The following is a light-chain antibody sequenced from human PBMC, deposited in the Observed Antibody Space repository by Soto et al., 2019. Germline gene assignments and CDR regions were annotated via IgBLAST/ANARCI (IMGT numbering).Light chain of an antibody. Sequence: ALTQPPSASGSPGQSVTISCTGTRNDIGAYEFVSWYQHHPGKAPKLIIYEVVQRPSGVPDRFSGSKSGNTASLTVSGLQAADEADYYWKSYAGSKTCVFGNGTKDT. V-gene: IGLV2-8*01. CDR2: EVV. CDR1: RNDIGAYEF. CDR3: KSYAGSKTCV. J-gene: IGLJ1*01.